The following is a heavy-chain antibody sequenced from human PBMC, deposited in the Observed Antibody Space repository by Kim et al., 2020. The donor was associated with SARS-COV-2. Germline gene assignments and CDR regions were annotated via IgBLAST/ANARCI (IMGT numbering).Heavy chain of an antibody. V-gene: IGHV1-69*13. J-gene: IGHJ3*02. CDR2: IIPIFGTA. Sequence: SVKVSCKASGGTFSSYAISWVRQAPGQGLEWMGGIIPIFGTANYAQKFQGRVTITADESTSTAYMELSSLRSEDTAVYYCARDHIAAAGTDAFDIWGQGTMVTVSS. CDR3: ARDHIAAAGTDAFDI. CDR1: GGTFSSYA. D-gene: IGHD6-13*01.